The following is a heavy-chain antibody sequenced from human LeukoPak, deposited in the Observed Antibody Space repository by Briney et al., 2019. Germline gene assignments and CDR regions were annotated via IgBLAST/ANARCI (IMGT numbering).Heavy chain of an antibody. J-gene: IGHJ4*02. Sequence: ASVKVSCKASGYTFTSYGISWVRQAPGQGLEWMGWISAYNGNTNYAQKLQGRVTMTTDTSTSTAYMELRSLRSDDTAVYYCARGITMVRGVEDTSLGDHWGQGTLVTVSS. CDR1: GYTFTSYG. D-gene: IGHD3-10*01. CDR2: ISAYNGNT. V-gene: IGHV1-18*04. CDR3: ARGITMVRGVEDTSLGDH.